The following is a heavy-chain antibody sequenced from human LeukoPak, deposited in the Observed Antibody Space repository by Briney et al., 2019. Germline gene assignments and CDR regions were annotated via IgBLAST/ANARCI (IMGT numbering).Heavy chain of an antibody. Sequence: ASVKVSCKASGGTFSSYAISWVRQAPGQGLEWMGGIIPIFGTANYAQKFQGRVTITADESTSTAYMELSSLRSEDTAVYYCARAYSSSSPFDYWGQGTRVTVSS. CDR1: GGTFSSYA. CDR2: IIPIFGTA. CDR3: ARAYSSSSPFDY. V-gene: IGHV1-69*13. D-gene: IGHD6-6*01. J-gene: IGHJ4*02.